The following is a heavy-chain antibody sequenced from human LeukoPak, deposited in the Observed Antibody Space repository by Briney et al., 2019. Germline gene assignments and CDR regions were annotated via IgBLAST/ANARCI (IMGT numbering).Heavy chain of an antibody. Sequence: ASVKVSCKASGYTFTSYDINWVRQATGQGLGWMGWMNPNSGNTGYAQKFQGRVTMTRNTSISTAYMELNSLRSEDTAVYYCATFMVRGVIKDYWGQGTLVTVSS. CDR3: ATFMVRGVIKDY. CDR1: GYTFTSYD. CDR2: MNPNSGNT. J-gene: IGHJ4*02. D-gene: IGHD3-10*01. V-gene: IGHV1-8*01.